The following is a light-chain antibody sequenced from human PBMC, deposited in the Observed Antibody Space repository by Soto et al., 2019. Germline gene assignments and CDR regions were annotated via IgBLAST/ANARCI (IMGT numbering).Light chain of an antibody. Sequence: DIQMTQSPSTLSASVGDRVTITCRASQSISSWLAWYQQKPGRAPNLLIYDASNLEAGVPSRFRGSGSGTDFTFTISRLQPEDIATYYCQQYENLPTFGQGTRLEIK. J-gene: IGKJ5*01. CDR2: DAS. CDR1: QSISSW. CDR3: QQYENLPT. V-gene: IGKV1-33*01.